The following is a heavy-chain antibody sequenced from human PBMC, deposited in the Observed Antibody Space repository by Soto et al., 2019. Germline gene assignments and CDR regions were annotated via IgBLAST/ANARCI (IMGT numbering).Heavy chain of an antibody. D-gene: IGHD5-18*01. CDR2: IYYSGST. V-gene: IGHV4-31*03. CDR1: GGSISSGGYY. Sequence: SETLSLTCTVSGGSISSGGYYWSWIRQHPGKGLEWIGYIYYSGSTYYNPSLKSRVTISVDTSKDQFSLKLSSVTAADTAVYYCARSGYSYGPNPLLYWGQGTLVTVSS. CDR3: ARSGYSYGPNPLLY. J-gene: IGHJ4*02.